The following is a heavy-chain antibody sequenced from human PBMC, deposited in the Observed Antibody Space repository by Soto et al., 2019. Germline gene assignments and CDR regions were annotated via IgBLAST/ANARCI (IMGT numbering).Heavy chain of an antibody. J-gene: IGHJ4*02. CDR2: IFSNDEK. CDR3: ARIRVNYDFWSGYALDY. CDR1: GFSLSNARMG. D-gene: IGHD3-3*01. V-gene: IGHV2-26*01. Sequence: QVTLKESGPVLVKPTETLTLTCTVSGFSLSNARMGVSWIRQPPGKALEWLAHIFSNDEKSYSTSLKSRLTISEDTSKSQVVLTMTNMDPVDTATYYCARIRVNYDFWSGYALDYWGQGTLVTVSS.